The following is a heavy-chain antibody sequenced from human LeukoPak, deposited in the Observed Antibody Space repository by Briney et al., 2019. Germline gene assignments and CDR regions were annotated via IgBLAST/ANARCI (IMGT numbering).Heavy chain of an antibody. CDR3: ARVRIEYYDFWSGYYDV. V-gene: IGHV4-59*08. CDR1: GGSISSYY. J-gene: IGHJ6*02. D-gene: IGHD3-3*01. CDR2: IYYSGST. Sequence: SETLSLTCTVSGGSISSYYWSWIRQPPGKGLEWIGYIYYSGSTNYNPSLKSRVTISVDTSKNQFSLKLSSVTAADTAVYYCARVRIEYYDFWSGYYDVWGQGTTVTVSS.